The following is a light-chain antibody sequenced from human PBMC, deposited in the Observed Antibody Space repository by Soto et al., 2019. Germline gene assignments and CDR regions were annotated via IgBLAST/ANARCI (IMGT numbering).Light chain of an antibody. CDR3: QLYGSSSRT. V-gene: IGKV3-20*01. Sequence: EIVLTQSPGPLSLSPGERATLSCRASQSVSSSYLAWYQHKRGQAPRLLLYGAARRATGIPDRFSGSGSGPDFTLPINRLVPEDFAVYYCQLYGSSSRTFGQGTELEIK. CDR1: QSVSSSY. CDR2: GAA. J-gene: IGKJ2*02.